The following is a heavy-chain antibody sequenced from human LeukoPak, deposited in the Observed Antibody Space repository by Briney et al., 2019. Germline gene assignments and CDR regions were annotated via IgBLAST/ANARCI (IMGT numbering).Heavy chain of an antibody. D-gene: IGHD2-2*01. CDR1: GFTFSSYA. CDR3: SSTSLAWAGFDY. Sequence: GGSLRLSCAASGFTFSSYAMSWVRQAPGKGLEWVSAISGSGGSTYYADSVKGRFSTSRDNSKNTLYLQMNSLRAEDTAVYYCSSTSLAWAGFDYWGQGTLVTVSS. J-gene: IGHJ4*02. CDR2: ISGSGGST. V-gene: IGHV3-23*01.